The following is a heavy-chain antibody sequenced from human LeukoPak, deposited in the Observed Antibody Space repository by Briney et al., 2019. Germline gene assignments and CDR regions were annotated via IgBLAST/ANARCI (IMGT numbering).Heavy chain of an antibody. CDR1: GYTFTSYD. D-gene: IGHD6-13*01. Sequence: GASVKVSCKASGYTFTSYDINWVRQATGQGLEWMGWMNPNSGNTGYAQKFQGRVTMTRNTSISTAYMELSSLRSEDTAVYYCARLRGRYSSSRRELRAAYSDYWGQGTLVTVSS. V-gene: IGHV1-8*01. J-gene: IGHJ4*02. CDR3: ARLRGRYSSSRRELRAAYSDY. CDR2: MNPNSGNT.